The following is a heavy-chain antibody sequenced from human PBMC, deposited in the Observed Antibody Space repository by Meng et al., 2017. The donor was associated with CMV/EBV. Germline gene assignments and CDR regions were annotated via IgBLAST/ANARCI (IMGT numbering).Heavy chain of an antibody. D-gene: IGHD2-2*01. CDR3: ARRMGSTSSSYWFDP. J-gene: IGHJ5*02. Sequence: KVSCKGSGYSFTSYWIGWVRRMPGKGLEWMGIIYPGDSDTRYSPSFQGQVTISADKSISTAYLQWSSLKASDTAMYYCARRMGSTSSSYWFDPWGQGTLVTVSS. CDR1: GYSFTSYW. V-gene: IGHV5-51*01. CDR2: IYPGDSDT.